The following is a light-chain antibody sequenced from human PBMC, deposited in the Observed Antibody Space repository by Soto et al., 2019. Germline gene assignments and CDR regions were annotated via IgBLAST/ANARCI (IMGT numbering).Light chain of an antibody. J-gene: IGKJ1*01. CDR3: QHYNNWPPTWT. CDR2: GAS. CDR1: QSISSN. V-gene: IGKV3-15*01. Sequence: ETVMTQSPATLSVSPRERATLSCRASQSISSNLAWHQQKPGQAPRVLICGASTRATGVPARFSGSGSGTEFTLTISSLQSEDFAVYFCQHYNNWPPTWTFGQGTKV.